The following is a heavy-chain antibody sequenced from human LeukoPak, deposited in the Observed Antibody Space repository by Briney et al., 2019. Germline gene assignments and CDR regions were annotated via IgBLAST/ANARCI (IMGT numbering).Heavy chain of an antibody. CDR1: GFTFSSLS. D-gene: IGHD3-22*01. Sequence: GGSLRLSCAASGFTFSSLSMKWVRQAPGKGLEWVSYISSSSSAIYYAESVKGRFTISRDNAKNSLYLQMNSLRAEDTAVYYCARPWQNYYDSAFDYWGQGTLVTVSS. J-gene: IGHJ4*02. V-gene: IGHV3-48*01. CDR3: ARPWQNYYDSAFDY. CDR2: ISSSSSAI.